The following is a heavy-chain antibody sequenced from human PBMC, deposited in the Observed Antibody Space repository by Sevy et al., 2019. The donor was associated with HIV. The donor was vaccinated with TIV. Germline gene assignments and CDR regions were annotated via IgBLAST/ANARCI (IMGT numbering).Heavy chain of an antibody. CDR1: GFTFGDYA. CDR2: IRSKTYGGTT. CDR3: SREGSEGTVVQPDAFDF. Sequence: GGSLRLSCTASGFTFGDYAMSWFRQAPGKGLEWVGFIRSKTYGGTTEYAASMKGRFTISRDDSKSIAYLQMNSLKTEDTAVYYRSREGSEGTVVQPDAFDFWGQGTMVTVSS. D-gene: IGHD2-15*01. V-gene: IGHV3-49*03. J-gene: IGHJ3*01.